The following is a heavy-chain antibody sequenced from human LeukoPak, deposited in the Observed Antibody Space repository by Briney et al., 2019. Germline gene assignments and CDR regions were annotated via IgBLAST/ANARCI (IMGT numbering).Heavy chain of an antibody. CDR1: GYRFTSYW. Sequence: GESLKISCKGSGYRFTSYWIGWVRQMPGKGLEWMGIIYPGDSDTRYSPSFQGQVTISADKSISTAYLQWSSLKASDTAMYYCARGDSSSWYGNYFDYWGQGTLVTVSS. CDR3: ARGDSSSWYGNYFDY. J-gene: IGHJ4*02. CDR2: IYPGDSDT. V-gene: IGHV5-51*01. D-gene: IGHD6-13*01.